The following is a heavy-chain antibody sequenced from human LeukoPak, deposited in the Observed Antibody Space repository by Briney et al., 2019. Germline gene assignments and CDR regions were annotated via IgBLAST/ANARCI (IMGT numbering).Heavy chain of an antibody. J-gene: IGHJ4*02. Sequence: GGSLRLSCAASGFTFSTYAMSWVRQAPGKGLEWVSSISGSGGSTYYADSVKGRFTISRDNSKNTLYLQMNSLRAEDTAVYYCAKIGLRYYFDYWGQGTLVTVSS. CDR3: AKIGLRYYFDY. CDR1: GFTFSTYA. CDR2: ISGSGGST. V-gene: IGHV3-23*01.